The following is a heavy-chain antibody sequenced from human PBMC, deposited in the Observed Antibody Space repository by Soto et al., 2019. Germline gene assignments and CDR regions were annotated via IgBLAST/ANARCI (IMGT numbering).Heavy chain of an antibody. V-gene: IGHV1-2*02. D-gene: IGHD3-3*01. CDR1: GYPVTAYY. J-gene: IGHJ3*02. CDR3: ARGGGVGVAGSAAFDM. Sequence: QLHLVQSGAVVKKPGASVTVSCSASGYPVTAYYMHWVRQAPGRGLEWMGGINPATGAAKYTYTSQGRGTMTRDTSTSTVFIELSGPPSEDTAAFYCARGGGVGVAGSAAFDMWGQGTLVTVSS. CDR2: INPATGAA.